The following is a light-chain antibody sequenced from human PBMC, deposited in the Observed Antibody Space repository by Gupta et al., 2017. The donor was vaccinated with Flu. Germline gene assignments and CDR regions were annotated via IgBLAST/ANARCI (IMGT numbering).Light chain of an antibody. CDR2: GSN. CDR3: AAWDDSLNGHYV. V-gene: IGLV1-44*01. J-gene: IGLJ1*01. CDR1: SSNIGSNA. Sequence: QSVLAQPPSASGTPGPRVTISCSGSSSNIGSNAVNWYQQVPGTSPKLLIYGSNQRPSGVPDRFAGSKSGTSASLAIRGLQSEDEADYYCAAWDDSLNGHYVFGTGTKVTVL.